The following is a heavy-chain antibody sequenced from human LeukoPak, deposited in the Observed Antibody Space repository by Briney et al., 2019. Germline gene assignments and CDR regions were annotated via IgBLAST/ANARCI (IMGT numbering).Heavy chain of an antibody. V-gene: IGHV1-2*02. CDR3: ATMPPYNWNDVDY. J-gene: IGHJ4*02. CDR2: INPNSGGT. Sequence: GASVKVSCKASGYTFTGYYMHWVRQAPGQGLEWMGWINPNSGGTNYAQKFQGRVTMTRDTSISTAYMELSRLRSDDTAVYYCATMPPYNWNDVDYWGQGTLVTVSS. D-gene: IGHD1-1*01. CDR1: GYTFTGYY.